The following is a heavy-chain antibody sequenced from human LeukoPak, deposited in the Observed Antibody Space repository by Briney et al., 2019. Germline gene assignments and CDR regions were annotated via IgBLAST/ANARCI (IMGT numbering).Heavy chain of an antibody. D-gene: IGHD3-10*01. CDR2: IYSGGHT. CDR3: ARGGPMVRGVIPGFFDY. V-gene: IGHV3-66*01. CDR1: GFTVSSNY. Sequence: GGSLRLSCAASGFTVSSNYMSWVRQAPGKGLEWVSIIYSGGHTYYADSVKDRFTISKDNSNNTLYLQMGSLRAEDTAVYYCARGGPMVRGVIPGFFDYWGQGTLVTFSS. J-gene: IGHJ4*02.